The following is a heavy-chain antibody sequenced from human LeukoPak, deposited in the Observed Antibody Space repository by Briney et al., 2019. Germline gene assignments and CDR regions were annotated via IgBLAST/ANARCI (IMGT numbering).Heavy chain of an antibody. CDR3: AREGYSSSWYTYYFDY. V-gene: IGHV3-48*04. Sequence: GGSLRLSCAASGFTFSSYSMNWVRQAPGKGLEWVSYISSSGSTIYYADSVKGRFTISRDNAKNSLYLQMNSLRAEDTAVYYCAREGYSSSWYTYYFDYWGQGTLVTVSS. CDR2: ISSSGSTI. CDR1: GFTFSSYS. D-gene: IGHD6-13*01. J-gene: IGHJ4*02.